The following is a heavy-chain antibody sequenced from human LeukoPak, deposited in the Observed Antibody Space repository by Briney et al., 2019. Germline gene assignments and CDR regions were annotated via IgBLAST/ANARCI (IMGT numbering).Heavy chain of an antibody. J-gene: IGHJ4*02. D-gene: IGHD2-2*01. V-gene: IGHV1-2*02. CDR1: GYTFTGYY. CDR2: INPNSGGT. CDR3: AREEIVVPAASGDY. Sequence: ASVKVSCKASGYTFTGYYMHWVRQAPGQGLEWMGWINPNSGGTNYAQKFQGRVTMTRDTSISTAYMELSRLRSDDTAVYYCAREEIVVPAASGDYWGQGTRVTVSS.